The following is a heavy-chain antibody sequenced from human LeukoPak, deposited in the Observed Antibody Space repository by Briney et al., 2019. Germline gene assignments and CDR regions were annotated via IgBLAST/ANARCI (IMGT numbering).Heavy chain of an antibody. V-gene: IGHV3-74*01. J-gene: IGHJ4*02. CDR2: INTDGSST. CDR1: GFTFSSYW. CDR3: AREYTIWGIPFDY. Sequence: GGSLRLSCAASGFTFSSYWMHWVRQAPGKGLVWVSRINTDGSSTSYAGSVKGRFTISRDNAKNTLYLQMNSLRAEDTAAYYCAREYTIWGIPFDYWGQGTLVTVSS. D-gene: IGHD7-27*01.